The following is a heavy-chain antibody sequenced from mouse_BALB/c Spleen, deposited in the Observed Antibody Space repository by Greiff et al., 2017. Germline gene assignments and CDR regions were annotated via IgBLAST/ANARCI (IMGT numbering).Heavy chain of an antibody. CDR3: AKHTRGSSYWYFDV. Sequence: VQRVESGPGLVAPSQSLSITCTVSGFSLTDYGVSWIRQPPGKGLEWLGVIWGGGSTYYNSALKSRLSISKDNSKSQVFLKMNSLQTDDTAMYYCAKHTRGSSYWYFDVWGAGTTVTVSS. CDR1: GFSLTDYG. V-gene: IGHV2-6-5*01. CDR2: IWGGGST. J-gene: IGHJ1*01. D-gene: IGHD1-1*01.